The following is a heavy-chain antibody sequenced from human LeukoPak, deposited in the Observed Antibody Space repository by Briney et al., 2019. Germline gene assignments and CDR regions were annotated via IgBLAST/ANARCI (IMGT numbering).Heavy chain of an antibody. Sequence: PGGSLRLSCAASGFTFSTYWMGWVRQAPGKGLEWVAKIKPDGSEKDHVDSVKGRLTISRDNAKNSVYLQIHNLRAEDTAVYYCARDLGWLQSDYWGQGTLVTVSS. V-gene: IGHV3-7*01. CDR1: GFTFSTYW. CDR3: ARDLGWLQSDY. D-gene: IGHD5-24*01. CDR2: IKPDGSEK. J-gene: IGHJ4*02.